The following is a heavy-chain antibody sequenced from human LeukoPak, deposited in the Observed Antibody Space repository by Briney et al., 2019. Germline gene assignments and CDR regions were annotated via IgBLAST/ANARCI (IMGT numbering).Heavy chain of an antibody. V-gene: IGHV1-46*01. D-gene: IGHD3-10*01. CDR3: ARVTMLRGVIGTNDMDI. J-gene: IGHJ6*02. CDR1: GYTFTNYY. Sequence: VASVKVSCKASGYTFTNYYMHWVRQAPGQGLEWMGVIIPSGGGTTYAQRFQGRVTMTRDTSTSTVYMELTSLRSEDTAVYYCARVTMLRGVIGTNDMDIWGQGTTVTVSS. CDR2: IIPSGGGT.